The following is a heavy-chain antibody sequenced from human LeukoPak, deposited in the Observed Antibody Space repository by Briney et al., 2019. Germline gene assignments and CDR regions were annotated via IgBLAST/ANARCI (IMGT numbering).Heavy chain of an antibody. Sequence: SETLSLTCSVSGTSITPYSWSWIRQPPGRGLEWIGYFYTSGSTHQNPSLKSRVTMSIDASKNQFSLRLSSMTAADTAVYYCARHRAEMATITDDTFDMWGQGTMVTVSS. V-gene: IGHV4-4*09. J-gene: IGHJ3*02. D-gene: IGHD5-24*01. CDR2: FYTSGST. CDR3: ARHRAEMATITDDTFDM. CDR1: GTSITPYS.